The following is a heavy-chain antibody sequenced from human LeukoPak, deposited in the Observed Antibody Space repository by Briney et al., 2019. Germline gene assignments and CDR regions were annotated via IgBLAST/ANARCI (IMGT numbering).Heavy chain of an antibody. CDR3: AKDDCYDTCGRY. V-gene: IGHV1-18*01. CDR2: ISAYNGDT. Sequence: ASVTVSCTASGYTFSDYGITWVRQAPGQGLEWMAWISAYNGDTNYAEKFQGRVTMTIDTSTSTVYMDLRSLRSDDTAVYYCAKDDCYDTCGRYWGQGTLVTVSS. CDR1: GYTFSDYG. D-gene: IGHD3-22*01. J-gene: IGHJ4*02.